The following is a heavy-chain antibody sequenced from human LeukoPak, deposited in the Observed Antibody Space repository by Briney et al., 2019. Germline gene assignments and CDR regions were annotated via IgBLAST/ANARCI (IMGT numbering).Heavy chain of an antibody. CDR2: IYSDGSRP. J-gene: IGHJ4*02. V-gene: IGHV3-74*01. CDR3: ARLRPSIGAAGTFDY. Sequence: GGSLRLSCVASGITFSSYWMHWVRQAPGKELVWISRIYSDGSRPSYADSVRGRFTISRDNAKNTLYLQMNSLEAEDTAVYYCARLRPSIGAAGTFDYWGQGTLVTVSS. D-gene: IGHD6-13*01. CDR1: GITFSSYW.